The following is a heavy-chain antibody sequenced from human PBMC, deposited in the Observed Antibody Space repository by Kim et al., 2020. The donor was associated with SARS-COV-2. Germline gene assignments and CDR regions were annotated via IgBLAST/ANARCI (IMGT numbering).Heavy chain of an antibody. Sequence: GGSLRLSCAASGFTFSSYAMSWVRQAPGKGLEWVSAISGSGGRTYYADSVKGRFTFSRDNSKNTLYLQMNSLRAEDTAVYYCAKVTGVVRGVIIDAFEIWGHGTMCTLSP. V-gene: IGHV3-23*01. D-gene: IGHD3-10*01. CDR1: GFTFSSYA. CDR2: ISGSGGRT. CDR3: AKVTGVVRGVIIDAFEI. J-gene: IGHJ3*02.